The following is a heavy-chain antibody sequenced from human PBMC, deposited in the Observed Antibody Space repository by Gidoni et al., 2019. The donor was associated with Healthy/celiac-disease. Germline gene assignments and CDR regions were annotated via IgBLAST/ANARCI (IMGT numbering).Heavy chain of an antibody. CDR1: GGTFSSYA. CDR3: ARDKGGYYDILTGREGAALDY. J-gene: IGHJ4*02. V-gene: IGHV1-69*06. Sequence: QVQLVQSGAEVKKPGSSVKVSCKASGGTFSSYAISWVRQAPGQGLEWMGGIIPIFGTANYAQKFQGRVTITADKSTSTAYMELSSLRSEDTAVYYCARDKGGYYDILTGREGAALDYWGQGTLVTVSS. D-gene: IGHD3-9*01. CDR2: IIPIFGTA.